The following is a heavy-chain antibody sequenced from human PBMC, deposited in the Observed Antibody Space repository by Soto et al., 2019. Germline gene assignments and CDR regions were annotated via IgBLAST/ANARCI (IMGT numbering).Heavy chain of an antibody. CDR2: IYYSGST. D-gene: IGHD4-17*01. V-gene: IGHV4-59*01. Sequence: SETLSLTCTVSGGSISSYYWSWIRQPPGKGLEWIGYIYYSGSTNYNPSLKSRVTISVDTSKNQFSLKLSSVTAADTAVYYCARVARGHYGGNQGGWSDPWGPGTLVTVS. J-gene: IGHJ5*02. CDR1: GGSISSYY. CDR3: ARVARGHYGGNQGGWSDP.